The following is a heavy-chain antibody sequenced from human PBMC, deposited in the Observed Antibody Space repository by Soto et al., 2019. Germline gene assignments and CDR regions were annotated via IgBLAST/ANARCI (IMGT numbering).Heavy chain of an antibody. J-gene: IGHJ4*02. CDR1: GFSFSSSA. CDR3: GRDFYGDYLFDY. D-gene: IGHD4-17*01. CDR2: ISYDGSNR. Sequence: QVQLVESGGGVVQPGRSLRLSCAASGFSFSSSAMHWARQAPGKGLEWVALISYDGSNRYYPDSVKGRFTISRDNSKNTLYLQMNSLRAEDTAVYYCGRDFYGDYLFDYWGQGTLVTVSS. V-gene: IGHV3-30-3*01.